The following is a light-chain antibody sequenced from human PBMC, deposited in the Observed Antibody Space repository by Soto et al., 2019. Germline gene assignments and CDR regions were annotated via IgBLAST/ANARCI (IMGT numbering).Light chain of an antibody. CDR3: QQYNTYPLT. Sequence: DIQMTQSPSSLSASVGDRVTITCRASQDISNYLAWIQQKPGKAPKSLIYAASSLRSGVPSRFSGSGSGTDFTLSISNLQPEDFGTYYCQQYNTYPLTFGGGTRVEI. J-gene: IGKJ4*01. CDR1: QDISNY. V-gene: IGKV1-16*01. CDR2: AAS.